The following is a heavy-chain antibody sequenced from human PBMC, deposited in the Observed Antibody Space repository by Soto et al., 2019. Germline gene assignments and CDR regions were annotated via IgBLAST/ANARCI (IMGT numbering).Heavy chain of an antibody. CDR3: AREIRSGYYKYWYFDL. CDR2: INPNSGGA. J-gene: IGHJ2*01. Sequence: ASVKVSCKASGYTFTDYYMHWVRQAPGQGLEWMGWINPNSGGAKYAQKFQAWVTMTADTSISTAYLELSRLRSDHTAVYYCAREIRSGYYKYWYFDLWGRGTLVTVSS. D-gene: IGHD3-3*01. CDR1: GYTFTDYY. V-gene: IGHV1-2*04.